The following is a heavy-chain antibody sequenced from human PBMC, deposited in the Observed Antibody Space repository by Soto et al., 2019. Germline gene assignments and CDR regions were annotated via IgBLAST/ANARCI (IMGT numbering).Heavy chain of an antibody. CDR1: GFTFDDYA. Sequence: EVQLVESGGVVVQPGGSLRLSCAASGFTFDDYAMHWVRQAPGKGLEWVSLISWDGGSTYYADSVKGRFTISRDNSKNFLYLQMNSLRAEDTDWYYCAKGGYCSSTSCRKSRAPPDPRGQGTLVTVSS. V-gene: IGHV3-43D*04. J-gene: IGHJ5*02. D-gene: IGHD2-2*01. CDR2: ISWDGGST. CDR3: AKGGYCSSTSCRKSRAPPDP.